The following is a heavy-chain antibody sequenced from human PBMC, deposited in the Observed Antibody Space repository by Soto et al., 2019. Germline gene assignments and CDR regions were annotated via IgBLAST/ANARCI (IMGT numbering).Heavy chain of an antibody. J-gene: IGHJ4*02. Sequence: GGSLRLSCAASGFTFSSYGMHWVRQAPGKGLEWVAVISYDGSNKYYADSVKGRFTISRDNSKNTLYLQMNSLRAEDTAVYYCAKDGIESGYDGYFDXWGQGTLVTVSS. V-gene: IGHV3-30*18. D-gene: IGHD5-12*01. CDR1: GFTFSSYG. CDR3: AKDGIESGYDGYFDX. CDR2: ISYDGSNK.